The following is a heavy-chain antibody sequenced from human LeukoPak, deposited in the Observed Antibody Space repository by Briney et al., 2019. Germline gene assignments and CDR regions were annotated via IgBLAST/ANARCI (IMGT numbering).Heavy chain of an antibody. CDR1: EFSVGSNY. D-gene: IGHD6-19*01. Sequence: GGSLRLSCAASEFSVGSNYMTWVRQAPGKGLEWVSLIYSGGSTYYADSVKGRFTISRDNSKNTLYLQMNSLRAEDTAVYYCARGKRGSSGWYFDYWGQGTLATVSS. V-gene: IGHV3-66*01. CDR2: IYSGGST. J-gene: IGHJ4*02. CDR3: ARGKRGSSGWYFDY.